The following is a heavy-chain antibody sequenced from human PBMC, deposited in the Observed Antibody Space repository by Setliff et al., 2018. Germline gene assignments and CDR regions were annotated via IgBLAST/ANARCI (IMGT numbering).Heavy chain of an antibody. CDR2: IIPILGIA. CDR3: ARVYGDYNHWFDP. D-gene: IGHD4-17*01. CDR1: GGTFSSYA. V-gene: IGHV1-69*10. J-gene: IGHJ5*02. Sequence: GASVKVSCKASGGTFSSYAISWVRQAPGQGLEWMGGIIPILGIANYAQKFQGRVTITADESTSTAYMELSSLRSEDTAVYYCARVYGDYNHWFDPWGQGTLVTAPQ.